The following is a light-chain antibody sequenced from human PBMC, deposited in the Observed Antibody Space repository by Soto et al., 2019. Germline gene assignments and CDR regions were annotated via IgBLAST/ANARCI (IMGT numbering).Light chain of an antibody. V-gene: IGLV1-40*01. J-gene: IGLJ1*01. CDR2: GNS. CDR3: ESYDSSLSALYV. Sequence: QSALTQPPSVSGAPGQRVTISCTGSSSNIGAGYDVHWYQQLPGTAPKLLIYGNSNRPSGVPDRFSGSKPGTSASLAITALQAEDEAFYYCESYDSSLSALYVLSTGTKVAGL. CDR1: SSNIGAGYD.